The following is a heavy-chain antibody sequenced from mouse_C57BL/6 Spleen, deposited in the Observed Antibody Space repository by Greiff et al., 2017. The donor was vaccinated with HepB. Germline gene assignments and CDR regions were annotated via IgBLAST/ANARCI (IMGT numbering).Heavy chain of an antibody. CDR3: ARRWDYYGSSYAMDY. V-gene: IGHV2-2*01. CDR2: IWSGGST. Sequence: VKLMESGPGLVQPSQSLSITCTVSGFSLTSYGVHWVRQSPGKGLEWLGVIWSGGSTDYNAAFISRLSISKDNSKSQVFFKMNSLQADDTAIYYCARRWDYYGSSYAMDYWGQGTSVTVSS. CDR1: GFSLTSYG. D-gene: IGHD1-1*01. J-gene: IGHJ4*01.